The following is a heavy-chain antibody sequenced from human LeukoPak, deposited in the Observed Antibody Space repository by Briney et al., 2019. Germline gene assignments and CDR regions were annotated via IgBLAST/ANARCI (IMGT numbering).Heavy chain of an antibody. V-gene: IGHV3-48*03. CDR1: GFTFSSYE. CDR3: ARTDFWSGYPTSPNWFDP. J-gene: IGHJ5*02. CDR2: ISSSGSTI. Sequence: GGSLRLSCAASGFTFSSYEMNWVRQAPGKGLEWVSYISSSGSTIYYADSVKGRFTISRDNAKNSLYLQMNSLRAEDTALYYCARTDFWSGYPTSPNWFDPWGQGTLVTVSS. D-gene: IGHD3-3*01.